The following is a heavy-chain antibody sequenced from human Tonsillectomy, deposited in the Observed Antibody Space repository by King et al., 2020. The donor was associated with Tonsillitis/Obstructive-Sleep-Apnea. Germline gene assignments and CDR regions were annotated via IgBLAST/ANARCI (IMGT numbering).Heavy chain of an antibody. CDR2: IYYSGST. Sequence: QLQESGPGLVKPSETLSLTCTVSGGSISSYYWSWIRQPPGKGLEWIGYIYYSGSTNYNPSLKSRVTISVDTSKNQFSLKLSSVTAADTAVYYCARQGHDYSNYYYYYYYMDVWGKGTTVTVSS. D-gene: IGHD4-11*01. CDR1: GGSISSYY. V-gene: IGHV4-59*08. J-gene: IGHJ6*03. CDR3: ARQGHDYSNYYYYYYYMDV.